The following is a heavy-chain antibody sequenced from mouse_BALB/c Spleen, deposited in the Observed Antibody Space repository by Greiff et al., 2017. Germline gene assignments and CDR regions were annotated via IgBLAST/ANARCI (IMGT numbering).Heavy chain of an antibody. CDR3: AREENLFTTATDWYFDV. D-gene: IGHD1-2*01. J-gene: IGHJ1*01. CDR1: GYSITSDYA. Sequence: EVQRVESGPGLVKPSQSLSLTCTVTGYSITSDYAWNWIRQFPGNKLEWMGYISYSGSTSYNPSLKSRISITRDTSKNQFFLQLNSVTTEDTATYYCAREENLFTTATDWYFDVWGAGTTVTVAS. CDR2: ISYSGST. V-gene: IGHV3-2*02.